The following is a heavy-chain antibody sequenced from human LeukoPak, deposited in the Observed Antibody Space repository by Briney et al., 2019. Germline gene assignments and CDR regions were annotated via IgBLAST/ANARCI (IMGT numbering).Heavy chain of an antibody. CDR2: IYSGGST. CDR1: GFTVSSDS. J-gene: IGHJ4*02. CDR3: ARRAGAYSHPYDY. V-gene: IGHV3-53*01. Sequence: GGSLRLSCTVSGFTVSSDSMSWVRQAPGKGLEWVSFIYSGGSTHYSDSVKGRFTISRDNSKNTLYLQMNSLRAEDTAVYYCARRAGAYSHPYDYWGQGTLVTVCS. D-gene: IGHD4/OR15-4a*01.